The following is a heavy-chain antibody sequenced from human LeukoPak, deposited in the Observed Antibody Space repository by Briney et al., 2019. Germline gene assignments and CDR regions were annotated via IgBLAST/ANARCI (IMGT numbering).Heavy chain of an antibody. CDR1: GFTFSDCY. CDR2: ISSSSSYT. CDR3: ATFRAYYYGSGSRYLDY. D-gene: IGHD3-10*01. V-gene: IGHV3-11*03. Sequence: GGSLRLSCAASGFTFSDCYMSWIRQAPGKGLEWVSYISSSSSYTNYADSVKGRFTISRDNAKNSLYLRMNSLRAEDTAVYYCATFRAYYYGSGSRYLDYWGQGTLVTVSS. J-gene: IGHJ4*02.